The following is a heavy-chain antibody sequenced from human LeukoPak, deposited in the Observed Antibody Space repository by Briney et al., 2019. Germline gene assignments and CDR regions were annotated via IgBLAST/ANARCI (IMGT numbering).Heavy chain of an antibody. V-gene: IGHV1-2*02. D-gene: IGHD6-19*01. CDR3: AGVGSSGWFPFDY. Sequence: ASVKVSCKASGYTSTGYYMHWVRQAPGQGLEWMGWINPNSGGTNYAQKFQGRVTLTRDTSISTAYMELSRLRSDDTAVYYCAGVGSSGWFPFDYWGQGTLVTVSS. CDR2: INPNSGGT. J-gene: IGHJ4*02. CDR1: GYTSTGYY.